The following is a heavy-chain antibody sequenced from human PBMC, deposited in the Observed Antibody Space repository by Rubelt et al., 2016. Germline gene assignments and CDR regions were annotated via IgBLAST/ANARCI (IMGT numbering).Heavy chain of an antibody. CDR2: IYYSGST. CDR3: ARDSEVRGAYYYYGMDV. D-gene: IGHD3-10*01. CDR1: GGSISSSSYY. V-gene: IGHV4-39*07. Sequence: QLQLQESGPGLVKPSETLSLTCTVSGGSISSSSYYWGWIRQPPGKGLEWIGSIYYSGSTYYNPSLKSRVTISVDTAKNQFSLKLRSVTAADTAVYYCARDSEVRGAYYYYGMDVWGQGTTVTVSS. J-gene: IGHJ6*02.